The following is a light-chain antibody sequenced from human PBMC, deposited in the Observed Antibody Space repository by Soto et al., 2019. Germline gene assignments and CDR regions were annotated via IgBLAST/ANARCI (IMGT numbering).Light chain of an antibody. Sequence: EIVMTQSPATLSVSPGERATLSCRASQSVSSNLAWYQQKVGQAPRVLIYDASTRATGIPGRFSGSGSGTEFTLTISSQQSEDFAVYYCQQYNNWPETFGQGTKVEIK. V-gene: IGKV3-15*01. CDR3: QQYNNWPET. CDR1: QSVSSN. J-gene: IGKJ1*01. CDR2: DAS.